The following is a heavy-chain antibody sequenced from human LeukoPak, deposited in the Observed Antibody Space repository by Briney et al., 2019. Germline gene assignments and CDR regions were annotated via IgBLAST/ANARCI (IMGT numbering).Heavy chain of an antibody. CDR1: GGSFSGDY. Sequence: PSETLSLTCAVYGGSFSGDYWSWIRQPPGKGLEWIGEINHSGSTNYNPSLKSRVTISVDTSKNQFSLKLSSVTAADTAVYYCARRVGLGPNWFDPWGQGTLVTVSS. CDR3: ARRVGLGPNWFDP. D-gene: IGHD6-19*01. V-gene: IGHV4-34*01. J-gene: IGHJ5*02. CDR2: INHSGST.